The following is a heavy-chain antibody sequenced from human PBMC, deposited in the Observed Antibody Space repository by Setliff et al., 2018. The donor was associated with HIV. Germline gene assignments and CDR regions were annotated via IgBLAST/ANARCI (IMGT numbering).Heavy chain of an antibody. Sequence: PGGSLRLSCAVSGFSFSNAWMTWVRQARGKGLEWVGRIRSKVDGGAADYAAPVKGRFTISRDDSKNTLYLQMSSLKTEDTAVYYCTTESVFLDYYFDYWGQGTLVTVSS. CDR2: IRSKVDGGAA. CDR1: GFSFSNAW. CDR3: TTESVFLDYYFDY. V-gene: IGHV3-15*05. J-gene: IGHJ4*02. D-gene: IGHD3-9*01.